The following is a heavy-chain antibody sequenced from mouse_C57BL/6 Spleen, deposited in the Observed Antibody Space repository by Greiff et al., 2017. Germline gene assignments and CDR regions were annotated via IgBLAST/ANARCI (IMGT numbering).Heavy chain of an antibody. J-gene: IGHJ4*01. D-gene: IGHD2-2*01. V-gene: IGHV1-15*01. CDR1: GYTFTDYE. CDR2: IDPETGGT. Sequence: VQLQQSGAELVRPGASVTLSCKASGYTFTDYEMHWVKQTPVHGLEWIGAIDPETGGTAYNQKFKGKAILTADKSYSTAYMELRSLTSEDSAVYYCRRTLSMVTNAMDYGGQGTSVTVSS. CDR3: RRTLSMVTNAMDY.